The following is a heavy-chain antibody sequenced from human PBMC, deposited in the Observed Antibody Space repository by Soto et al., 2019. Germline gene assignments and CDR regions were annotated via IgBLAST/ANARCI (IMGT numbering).Heavy chain of an antibody. CDR2: MNPKSGNT. CDR3: ARGPEDIVL. V-gene: IGHV1-8*01. J-gene: IGHJ4*02. CDR1: GYTFTNYN. D-gene: IGHD2-15*01. Sequence: QVQLVQSGAEVKKPGASVKVSCKASGYTFTNYNIIWVRQATGQGLEWMGWMNPKSGNTGDAQKFQGRVTMTRNTSISTAYMELSSLRSADTAVYYWARGPEDIVLWGQGTLVTVSS.